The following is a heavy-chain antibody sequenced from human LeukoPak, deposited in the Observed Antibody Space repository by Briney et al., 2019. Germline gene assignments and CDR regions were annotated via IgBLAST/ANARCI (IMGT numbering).Heavy chain of an antibody. CDR2: IYHSGST. V-gene: IGHV4-4*02. D-gene: IGHD6-13*01. J-gene: IGHJ4*02. Sequence: SGTLSLTCAVSGGSISSSNWWSWVRQPPGKGLEWIGEIYHSGSTNYNPSLKSRVTISVDTSKNQFSLKLSSVTAADTAVYYCARDTAAGYYFDYWGQGTLVTVSS. CDR3: ARDTAAGYYFDY. CDR1: GGSISSSNW.